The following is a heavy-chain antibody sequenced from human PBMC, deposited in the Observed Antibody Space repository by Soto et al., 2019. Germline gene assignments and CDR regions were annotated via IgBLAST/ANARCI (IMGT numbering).Heavy chain of an antibody. J-gene: IGHJ5*02. CDR3: ARAPTIKIFGVVKNWFDP. Sequence: SETLSLTCTVSGGSISSGGYYWSWIRQHPGKGLEWIGYIYYSGSTYYNPSLKSRVTISVDTSKNQFSLKLSSVTAADTAVYYCARAPTIKIFGVVKNWFDPWGQGTLVSVSS. V-gene: IGHV4-31*03. CDR2: IYYSGST. D-gene: IGHD3-3*01. CDR1: GGSISSGGYY.